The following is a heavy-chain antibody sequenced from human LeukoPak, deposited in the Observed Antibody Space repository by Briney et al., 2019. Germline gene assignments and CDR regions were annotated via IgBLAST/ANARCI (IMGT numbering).Heavy chain of an antibody. J-gene: IGHJ5*02. CDR1: GFTFSSYA. D-gene: IGHD2-8*01. CDR3: AKEASYCTNGVCYSRIFDT. V-gene: IGHV3-23*01. CDR2: ISGSGGGT. Sequence: GGSLGLSCAASGFTFSSYAMSWVRQAPGKGLEWVSAISGSGGGTFYADSVKGRFTMSRDNSKNTLYLQMNSLRAEDTAVYYCAKEASYCTNGVCYSRIFDTWGQGTLVTVSS.